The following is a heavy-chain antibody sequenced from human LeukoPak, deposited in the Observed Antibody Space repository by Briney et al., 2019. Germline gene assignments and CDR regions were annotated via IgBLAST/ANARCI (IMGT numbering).Heavy chain of an antibody. D-gene: IGHD5-18*01. V-gene: IGHV1-8*03. CDR1: GYTFTSYD. CDR2: MNPNSGNT. CDR3: ARDFRGYSYGTPNLFY. J-gene: IGHJ4*02. Sequence: ASVKVSCKASGYTFTSYDINWVRQATGQGLEWMGWMNPNSGNTGYAQKFQGRVTITRNTSISTAYMELSSLRSEDTAVYYCARDFRGYSYGTPNLFYWGQGTLVTVSS.